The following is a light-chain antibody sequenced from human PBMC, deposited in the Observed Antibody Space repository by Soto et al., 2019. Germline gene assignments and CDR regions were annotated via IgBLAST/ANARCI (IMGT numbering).Light chain of an antibody. J-gene: IGKJ4*01. V-gene: IGKV3-20*01. Sequence: FVFPPSPGTLSFSPGERATPPCRASQSVRNNYLAWYQQKPGQAPRLLIYDASSRATGIPDRFSGGGSGTDFTLTISRLEPEDFAVYYCQQFSSYPLTFGGGTKVDIK. CDR3: QQFSSYPLT. CDR2: DAS. CDR1: QSVRNNY.